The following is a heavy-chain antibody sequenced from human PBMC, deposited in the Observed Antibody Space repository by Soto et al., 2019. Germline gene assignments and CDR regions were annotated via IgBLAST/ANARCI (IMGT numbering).Heavy chain of an antibody. CDR3: ARAQDYYDSSGSLGHYYYGMDV. V-gene: IGHV4-30-4*01. Sequence: ASETLSLTCTVSGGSISSGDYYWSWIRQPPGKGLEWIGYIYYSGSTYYNPSLKSRVTISVDTSKNQFSLKLSSVTAADTAVYYCARAQDYYDSSGSLGHYYYGMDVWGPGTSVTVS. D-gene: IGHD3-22*01. CDR2: IYYSGST. J-gene: IGHJ6*02. CDR1: GGSISSGDYY.